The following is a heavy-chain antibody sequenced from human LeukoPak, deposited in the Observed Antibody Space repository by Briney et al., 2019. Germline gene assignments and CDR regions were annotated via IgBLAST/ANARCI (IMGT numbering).Heavy chain of an antibody. Sequence: GGSLRLSCAASGFTFSSYAMHWVRQAPGKGLEWVAVISYDGSNKYYADSVKGRFTISRDNSKNTLYLQMNSLRAEDTAVYYCARVYYYDSSGYHWGQGTLVTVSS. CDR1: GFTFSSYA. CDR2: ISYDGSNK. D-gene: IGHD3-22*01. J-gene: IGHJ4*02. CDR3: ARVYYYDSSGYH. V-gene: IGHV3-30-3*01.